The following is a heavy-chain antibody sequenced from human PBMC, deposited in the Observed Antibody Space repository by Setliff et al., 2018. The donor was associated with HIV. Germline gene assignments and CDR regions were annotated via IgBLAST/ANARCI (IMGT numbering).Heavy chain of an antibody. Sequence: HPGGSLRLSCAASGFTVSGYYMAWVRQAPGKGLEWVSTIYSGGSTYHADSVKGRFTLSRDSSKNTLSLQMNSLRPEDTAVYYCARVRLYNAALDYWGQGTLVTVSS. CDR3: ARVRLYNAALDY. CDR1: GFTVSGYY. J-gene: IGHJ4*02. V-gene: IGHV3-66*02. D-gene: IGHD3-10*01. CDR2: IYSGGST.